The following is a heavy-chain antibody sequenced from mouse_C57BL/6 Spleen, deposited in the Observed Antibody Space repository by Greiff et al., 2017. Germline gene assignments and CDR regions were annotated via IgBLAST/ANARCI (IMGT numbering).Heavy chain of an antibody. V-gene: IGHV1-15*01. CDR1: GYTFTDYE. J-gene: IGHJ1*03. CDR3: TRNYGRYFDV. Sequence: QVQLKQSGAELVRPGASVTLSCKASGYTFTDYEMHWVKQTPVHGLEWIGAIDPETGGTAYNQKFKGQAILSAYKSSSTAYMELRSLTAEDSSVYYCTRNYGRYFDVWVTGTTVTVSS. CDR2: IDPETGGT. D-gene: IGHD1-1*01.